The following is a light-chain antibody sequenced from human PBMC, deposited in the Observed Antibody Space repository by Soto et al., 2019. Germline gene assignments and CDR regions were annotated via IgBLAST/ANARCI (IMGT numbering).Light chain of an antibody. CDR1: SRDVGAYSS. J-gene: IGLJ1*01. Sequence: QSVLTQPPSASGSPGQSVTVSCAGTSRDVGAYSSVAWYQQHPGKAPKLIIYEVTKRPSGVPDRFSGARSGNTAFLTVSGLQADDEADYYCSAHAGSNNYAFGTGTKVTVL. CDR2: EVT. CDR3: SAHAGSNNYA. V-gene: IGLV2-8*01.